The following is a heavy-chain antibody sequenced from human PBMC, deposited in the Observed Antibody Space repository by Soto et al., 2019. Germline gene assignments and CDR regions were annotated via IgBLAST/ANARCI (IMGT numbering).Heavy chain of an antibody. CDR2: IYYSGST. CDR1: GGSISSGDYY. V-gene: IGHV4-30-4*01. Sequence: PSETLSLTCTVSGGSISSGDYYWSWIRQPPGKGLEWIGYIYYSGSTYYNPSLKSRVTISVDTSKNQFSLKLSSVTAADTAVYYCARDKVELWFGEFLGYYYYGMDVWGQGTTVTVSS. CDR3: ARDKVELWFGEFLGYYYYGMDV. J-gene: IGHJ6*02. D-gene: IGHD3-10*01.